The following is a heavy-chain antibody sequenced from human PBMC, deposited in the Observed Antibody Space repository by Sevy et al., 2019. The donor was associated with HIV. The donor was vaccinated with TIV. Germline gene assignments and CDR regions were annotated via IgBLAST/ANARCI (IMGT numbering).Heavy chain of an antibody. J-gene: IGHJ5*02. D-gene: IGHD3-10*01. CDR1: GYSSTSHW. Sequence: GESLKISCKGSGYSSTSHWISWVRQMPGKGLEWMGRIDPSDSYINYSPSFQGHVTISADKSISTAYLQWSSLKASDTAMYYCARRSEFLFDPWGQGTLVTVSS. CDR2: IDPSDSYI. V-gene: IGHV5-10-1*01. CDR3: ARRSEFLFDP.